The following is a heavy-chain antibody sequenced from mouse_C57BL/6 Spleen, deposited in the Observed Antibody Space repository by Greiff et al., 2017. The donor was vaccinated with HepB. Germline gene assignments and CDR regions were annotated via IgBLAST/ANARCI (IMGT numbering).Heavy chain of an antibody. CDR3: ARSGIYYYGDWYFDV. CDR2: INPNNGGT. CDR1: GYTFTDYY. Sequence: EVQLQQSGPELVKPGASVKISCKASGYTFTDYYMNWVKQSHGKSLEWIGDINPNNGGTSYNQKFKGKATLTVDKSSSTAYMELRSLTSEDSAVYYCARSGIYYYGDWYFDVWGTRTTVTVSS. V-gene: IGHV1-26*01. D-gene: IGHD1-1*01. J-gene: IGHJ1*03.